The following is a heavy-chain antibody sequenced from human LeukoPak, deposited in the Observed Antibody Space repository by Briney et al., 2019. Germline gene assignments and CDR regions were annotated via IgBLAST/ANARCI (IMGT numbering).Heavy chain of an antibody. V-gene: IGHV3-7*03. CDR2: IKEDGSEK. D-gene: IGHD2-2*01. Sequence: GGSLRLSCAATGFIYSSYWMSWVRQAPGKGLEGVAHIKEDGSEKYYVDSVKGRFTISRDNAKNSLYLQTNSLRAEDTAVYYCARRALRYCSSTSCPAQYYGVDVWGKGTTVTVSS. CDR3: ARRALRYCSSTSCPAQYYGVDV. J-gene: IGHJ6*04. CDR1: GFIYSSYW.